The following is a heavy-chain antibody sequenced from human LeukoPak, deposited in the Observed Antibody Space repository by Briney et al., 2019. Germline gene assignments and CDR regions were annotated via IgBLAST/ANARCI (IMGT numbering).Heavy chain of an antibody. Sequence: SETLSLTCTVSGGSISSSYWSWIRQPPGKGLEWIGYNYYTGSTNYNPSLKSRVTISVDTSKNQFSLELSSVTAADTAVYYCASSSWYGNWFDPWGQGTLVTVSS. CDR2: NYYTGST. V-gene: IGHV4-59*01. CDR1: GGSISSSY. D-gene: IGHD6-13*01. J-gene: IGHJ5*02. CDR3: ASSSWYGNWFDP.